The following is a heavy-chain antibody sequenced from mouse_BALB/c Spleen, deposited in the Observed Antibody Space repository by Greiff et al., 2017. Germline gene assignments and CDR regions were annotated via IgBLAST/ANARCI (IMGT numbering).Heavy chain of an antibody. D-gene: IGHD1-1*01. J-gene: IGHJ2*01. CDR3: ARQTVVARFCYFDD. V-gene: IGHV5-6*01. CDR1: GFTFSSYG. CDR2: ISSGGSYT. Sequence: EVQRVESGGDLVKPGGSLKLSCAASGFTFSSYGMSWVRQTPDKRLEWVATISSGGSYTYYPDSVKGRFTISRDNAKNTLYLQMSSLKSEDTAMYYCARQTVVARFCYFDDWGQGTTLTVSS.